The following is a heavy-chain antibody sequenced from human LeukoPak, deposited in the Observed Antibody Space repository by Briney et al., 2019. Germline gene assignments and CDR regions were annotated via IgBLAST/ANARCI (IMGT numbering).Heavy chain of an antibody. J-gene: IGHJ4*02. CDR3: ARGSTVTTIGNIYFDY. D-gene: IGHD4-17*01. V-gene: IGHV4-34*01. Sequence: SETLSLTCAVYGGSFSGYYWSWIRQPPGKGLEWIGEINHSGSTNYNPSLKSRVTISVDTSKNQFSLKLSSVTAADTAVYYCARGSTVTTIGNIYFDYWGQGTLVTVSS. CDR2: INHSGST. CDR1: GGSFSGYY.